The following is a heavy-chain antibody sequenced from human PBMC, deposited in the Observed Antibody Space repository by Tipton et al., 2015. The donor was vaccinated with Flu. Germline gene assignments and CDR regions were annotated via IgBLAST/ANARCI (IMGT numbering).Heavy chain of an antibody. J-gene: IGHJ6*02. CDR1: GFTFSSYS. D-gene: IGHD1-26*01. V-gene: IGHV3-21*01. CDR3: ASDPGSYPYYYYGMDV. CDR2: ISSSSSYI. Sequence: SLRLSCAASGFTFSSYSMNWVRQAPGKGLEWVSSISSSSSYIYYADSVKGRFTISRDNAKNSLYLQMNSLRAEDTAVYYCASDPGSYPYYYYGMDVWGQGTTVTVSS.